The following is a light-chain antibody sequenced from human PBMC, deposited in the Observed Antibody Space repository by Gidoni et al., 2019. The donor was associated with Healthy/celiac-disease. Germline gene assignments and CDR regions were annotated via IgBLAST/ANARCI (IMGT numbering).Light chain of an antibody. Sequence: DIQMTQSPSSLSASVGDRVTITCRAIQGISNYLAWYQQKPGKVPKLLIYAASTLQSGVPSRFSGSGSGTDFTLTISSLQPEDVATYYCQKYNSASWTFGPGTKVEIK. CDR2: AAS. CDR1: QGISNY. CDR3: QKYNSASWT. V-gene: IGKV1-27*01. J-gene: IGKJ3*01.